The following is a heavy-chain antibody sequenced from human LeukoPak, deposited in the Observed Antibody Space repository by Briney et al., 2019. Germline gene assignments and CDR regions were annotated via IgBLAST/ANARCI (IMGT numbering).Heavy chain of an antibody. CDR3: ARAGFLEWLSHDY. Sequence: ASVKVSCTASGYTFTIYAMHWVRQAPGQRLEWMGWINAGNDNTRYSQNFQGRVTITRDTSASTAYMELSSLRSEDTAVYYCARAGFLEWLSHDYWGQGTLVTVSS. D-gene: IGHD3-3*01. V-gene: IGHV1-3*01. CDR2: INAGNDNT. J-gene: IGHJ4*02. CDR1: GYTFTIYA.